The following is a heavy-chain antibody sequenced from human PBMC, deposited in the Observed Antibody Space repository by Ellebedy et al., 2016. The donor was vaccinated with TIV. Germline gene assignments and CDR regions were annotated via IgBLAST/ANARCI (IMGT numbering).Heavy chain of an antibody. CDR3: PRTTPYNIAVAGPDY. V-gene: IGHV3-21*01. D-gene: IGHD6-19*01. J-gene: IGHJ4*02. CDR1: GFLFSDCS. CDR2: ISSSGAYI. Sequence: GGSLRLSXKASGFLFSDCSMNWIRQAPGKGLEWVASISSSGAYIYYADSLEGRFTIARDNVKDSVFLQMNDLRVDDSGVYYCPRTTPYNIAVAGPDYWGQGTLVTVTS.